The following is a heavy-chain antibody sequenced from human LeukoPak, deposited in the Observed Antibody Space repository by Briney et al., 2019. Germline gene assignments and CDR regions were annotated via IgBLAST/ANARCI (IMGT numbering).Heavy chain of an antibody. CDR2: IKQDGSAK. Sequence: PGGSLRLSCAASGFTFSSYWMHWVRQVPGKGLEWVANIKQDGSAKPYVDSVKGRFTISRDNAKNSLFLQMNSLRAEDTAVYYCARDNGWSADFWGQGTLVTVSS. J-gene: IGHJ4*02. D-gene: IGHD2-15*01. V-gene: IGHV3-7*03. CDR1: GFTFSSYW. CDR3: ARDNGWSADF.